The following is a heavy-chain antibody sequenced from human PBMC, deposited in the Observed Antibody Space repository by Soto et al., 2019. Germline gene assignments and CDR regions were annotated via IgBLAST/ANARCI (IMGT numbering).Heavy chain of an antibody. Sequence: GGSLRLSCAASGFTFSRYSMNWVRQAPGKGLEWVSSISSTTNYIYYADSMKGRFTVSRGNAKNSVYLDMNSLSAEDTAVYYCARESEDLTSNFDYWGQGTLVTVSS. CDR3: ARESEDLTSNFDY. CDR1: GFTFSRYS. J-gene: IGHJ4*02. V-gene: IGHV3-21*01. CDR2: ISSTTNYI.